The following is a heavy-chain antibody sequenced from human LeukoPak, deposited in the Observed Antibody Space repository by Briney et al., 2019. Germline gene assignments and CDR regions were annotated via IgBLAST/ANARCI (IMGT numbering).Heavy chain of an antibody. CDR3: ARGPRTQYYGMDV. CDR2: INHSGST. Sequence: SETLSLTCAVYGGSFSGYYWSWIRHPPGKGREWIGEINHSGSTNYHPSLKSRVTISVDTTKTQFSLKLSSVTAADTAVYYCARGPRTQYYGMDVWGKGTTVTVSS. CDR1: GGSFSGYY. D-gene: IGHD1-1*01. V-gene: IGHV4-34*01. J-gene: IGHJ6*04.